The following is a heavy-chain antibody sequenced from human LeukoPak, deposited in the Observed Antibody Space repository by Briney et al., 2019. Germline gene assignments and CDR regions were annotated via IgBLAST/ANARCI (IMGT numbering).Heavy chain of an antibody. Sequence: ASVKVSCKASGFIFTNYGFSWVRQAPGQGLEWMGWISAYNGNTNYAQKLQGRVTMTTDTSTSTAYMELRSLRSDDTAVYYCARVLAARPRGLDYWGQGTLVTVSS. D-gene: IGHD6-6*01. CDR3: ARVLAARPRGLDY. V-gene: IGHV1-18*01. CDR1: GFIFTNYG. J-gene: IGHJ4*02. CDR2: ISAYNGNT.